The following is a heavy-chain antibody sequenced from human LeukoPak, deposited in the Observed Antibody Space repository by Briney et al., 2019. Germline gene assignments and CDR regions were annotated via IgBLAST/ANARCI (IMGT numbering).Heavy chain of an antibody. CDR3: AKDGRVWGSSSWWFDP. CDR1: GFTFSSYS. Sequence: GGSLRLSCAASGFTFSSYSMNWVRQAPGKGLEWVSSITGSSNYMYYAESVKGRFTISRDNAKNSLYLQMNSLRAEDTAVYYCAKDGRVWGSSSWWFDPWGQGTLVTVSS. CDR2: ITGSSNYM. J-gene: IGHJ5*02. V-gene: IGHV3-21*04. D-gene: IGHD6-13*01.